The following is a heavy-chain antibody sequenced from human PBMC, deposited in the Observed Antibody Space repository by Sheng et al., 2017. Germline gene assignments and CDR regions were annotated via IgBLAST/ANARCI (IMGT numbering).Heavy chain of an antibody. J-gene: IGHJ4*02. D-gene: IGHD1-26*01. V-gene: IGHV3-66*03. CDR2: IHTNGNT. Sequence: EVQLVESGGGLIQPGGSLRLSCAASGFTVSDNHMSWVRQAPGMGLEWLSLIHTNGNTYYTDSVKGRFTISRDISKNTLYLQMNSLRAEDTAVYYCARLGPLGDWGQGTLVTVSS. CDR3: ARLGPLGD. CDR1: GFTVSDNH.